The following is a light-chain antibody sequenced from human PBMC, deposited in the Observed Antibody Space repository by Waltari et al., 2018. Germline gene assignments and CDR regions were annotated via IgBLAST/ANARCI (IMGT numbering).Light chain of an antibody. CDR3: CSDTSSSTPRL. CDR2: EAT. V-gene: IGLV2-14*02. CDR1: SSDVGRYNL. J-gene: IGLJ2*01. Sequence: QSALTQPASVSGSPGQSITISCTWASSDVGRYNLVSCSHQHPGKAPKLIIYEATKRPCGVSGRFSGSESGYTASLTVSGRQADDEADYDCCSDTSSSTPRLVGGGTKLTVL.